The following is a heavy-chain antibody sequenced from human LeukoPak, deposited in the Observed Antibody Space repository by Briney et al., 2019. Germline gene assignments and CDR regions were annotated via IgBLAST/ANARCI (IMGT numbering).Heavy chain of an antibody. D-gene: IGHD1-20*01. CDR3: ASTPGITGTSAPRFGMDV. J-gene: IGHJ6*02. V-gene: IGHV1-46*01. CDR2: INPSGDST. CDR1: GYSLTIYY. Sequence: GASVKVSCKASGYSLTIYYMHGVRQAPGQGLAWMGIINPSGDSTNYAQKFQGRVTMTRDTSTSTVYMELSSLRSEDTAVYYCASTPGITGTSAPRFGMDVWGQGTTVTVSS.